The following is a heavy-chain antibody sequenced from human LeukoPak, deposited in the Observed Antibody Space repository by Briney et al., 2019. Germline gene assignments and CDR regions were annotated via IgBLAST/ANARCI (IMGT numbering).Heavy chain of an antibody. CDR2: IYYSGST. Sequence: PSETLSLTCTVSGGSISSGSYYWGWIRQPPGKGLEWIGSIYYSGSTYYNPSLKSRVTISVDTSKNQFSLKLSSVTAADTAVYYCAMSPGAYYYYMDVWGKGTTVTVSS. D-gene: IGHD7-27*01. V-gene: IGHV4-39*01. CDR1: GGSISSGSYY. J-gene: IGHJ6*03. CDR3: AMSPGAYYYYMDV.